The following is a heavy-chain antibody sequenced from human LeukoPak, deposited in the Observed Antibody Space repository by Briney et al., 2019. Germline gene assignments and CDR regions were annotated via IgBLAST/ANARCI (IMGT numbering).Heavy chain of an antibody. CDR2: ISWNSGSI. CDR3: AVLLVDGHY. J-gene: IGHJ4*02. CDR1: GFTFDDYA. Sequence: PGRSMSPSCAASGFTFDDYAMHWVRQARGKGLEWVSGISWNSGSIGYADSVKGRFTISRDNAKNSLYLKMNSLRAEDMALYYCAVLLVDGHYWGQGTLVTVSS. D-gene: IGHD3-3*01. V-gene: IGHV3-9*03.